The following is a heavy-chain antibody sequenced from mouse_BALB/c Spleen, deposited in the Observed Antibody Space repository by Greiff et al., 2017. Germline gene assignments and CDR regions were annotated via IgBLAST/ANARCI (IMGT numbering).Heavy chain of an antibody. CDR3: ARDNWGFAY. V-gene: IGHV7-3*02. Sequence: DVKLVESGGGLVQPGGSLRLTCATSGFTLTDYYMSWVRQPPGKALEWLGFIRNKANGYTTEYSASVKGRFTISRDNSQSILYLQMNTLRAEDSATYYCARDNWGFAYWGQGTLVTVSA. D-gene: IGHD4-1*01. CDR2: IRNKANGYTT. CDR1: GFTLTDYY. J-gene: IGHJ3*01.